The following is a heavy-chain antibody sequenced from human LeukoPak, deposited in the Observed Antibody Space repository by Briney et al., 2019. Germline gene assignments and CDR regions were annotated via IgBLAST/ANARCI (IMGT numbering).Heavy chain of an antibody. CDR2: IRRDGSEE. J-gene: IGHJ4*02. D-gene: IGHD3-16*01. CDR1: GFTFDDYA. V-gene: IGHV3-7*01. CDR3: ARESNLGD. Sequence: GGSLRLSCAASGFTFDDYAMHWVRQAPGKGPEWVASIRRDGSEEFYLDSVKGRFTISRDNAMNSLYLQMNRLRAEDTALYYCARESNLGDWGQGTLVTVSS.